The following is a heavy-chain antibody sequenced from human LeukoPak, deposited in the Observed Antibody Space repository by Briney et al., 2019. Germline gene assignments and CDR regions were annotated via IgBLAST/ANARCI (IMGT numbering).Heavy chain of an antibody. D-gene: IGHD3-16*01. CDR1: GVSVSSNY. J-gene: IGHJ4*02. Sequence: PGGSLRLSCAVSGVSVSSNYMSWVRQAPGKGLEWISVMYSGGSTYYADSVKGRFTISRDHSKNTLFLEMTSLRAEDTAMYYCARDLGVSGYFDYWGQGTLVTVSS. V-gene: IGHV3-53*01. CDR3: ARDLGVSGYFDY. CDR2: MYSGGST.